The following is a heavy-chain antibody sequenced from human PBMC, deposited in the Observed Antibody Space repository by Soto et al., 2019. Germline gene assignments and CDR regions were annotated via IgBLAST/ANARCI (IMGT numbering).Heavy chain of an antibody. CDR2: ISGSGSTI. Sequence: QVQLVESGGGLVKPGGSLRLSCAASGFTFSDYYMSWIRQAPGKGLEWVSYISGSGSTIYYADSVKGRFTISRDNAKNSLHLQMNSLRAEDTAVYYCASGVAASHFYYYYMHVWGKGTTVTVSS. D-gene: IGHD2-15*01. CDR3: ASGVAASHFYYYYMHV. J-gene: IGHJ6*03. V-gene: IGHV3-11*01. CDR1: GFTFSDYY.